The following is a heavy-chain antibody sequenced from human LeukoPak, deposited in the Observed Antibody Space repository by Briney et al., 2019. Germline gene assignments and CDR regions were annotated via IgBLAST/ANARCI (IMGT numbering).Heavy chain of an antibody. CDR1: GFTFSSYA. CDR3: AKDSRYSGNHKAFDN. V-gene: IGHV3-23*01. CDR2: ISGSGSST. Sequence: PGGSLRLSCAASGFTFSSYAMSWVRQAPGKGLEWVSGISGSGSSTNYADSVKGRFTISRDNSKNTLYLQMNSLRAEDTAVFYCAKDSRYSGNHKAFDNWGPGTMVTVSS. D-gene: IGHD1-26*01. J-gene: IGHJ3*02.